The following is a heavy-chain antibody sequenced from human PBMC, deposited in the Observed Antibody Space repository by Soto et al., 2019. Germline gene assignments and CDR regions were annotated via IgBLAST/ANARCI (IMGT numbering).Heavy chain of an antibody. CDR2: LSWNGGSL. D-gene: IGHD4-17*01. Sequence: EVQLVESGGGLVQPGRSLRLSCAASGFTFDDYAMHWVRQAPGKGLEWVSGLSWNGGSLGYADSVKGRFTISRDNAKNAMYLHMNNRRAEDTALYYWAKDVRSTVSYCDYWGQGTLVTVSS. V-gene: IGHV3-9*01. J-gene: IGHJ4*02. CDR1: GFTFDDYA. CDR3: AKDVRSTVSYCDY.